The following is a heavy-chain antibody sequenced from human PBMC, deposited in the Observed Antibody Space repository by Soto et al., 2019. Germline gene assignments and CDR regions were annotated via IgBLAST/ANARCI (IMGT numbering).Heavy chain of an antibody. CDR1: GGTFSSYT. CDR2: IIPIRDIA. J-gene: IGHJ4*02. CDR3: ARDFSSSSGYDLTGFDY. Sequence: QVQLVQSGAEVKKPGSSVKVSCKASGGTFSSYTISWVRQAPGQGLEWMGRIIPIRDIANYAKKFQGRVTITADKTTSTAYMELSSLRSEDTAVYYCARDFSSSSGYDLTGFDYWGQGTLVTVSS. V-gene: IGHV1-69*08. D-gene: IGHD5-12*01.